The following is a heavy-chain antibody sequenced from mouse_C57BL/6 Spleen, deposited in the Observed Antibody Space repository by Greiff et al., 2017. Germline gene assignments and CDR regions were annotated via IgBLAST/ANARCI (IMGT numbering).Heavy chain of an antibody. CDR3: TTRYYGSSSFAY. CDR2: IDPEDGDT. Sequence: VQLKQSGAELVRPGASVKLSCTASGFNIKDYYMHWVKQRPEQGLEWIGRIDPEDGDTEYAPKFQGKATMTADTSSNTAYLQLSSLTSEDTAVYYCTTRYYGSSSFAYWGQGTLVTVSA. D-gene: IGHD1-1*01. V-gene: IGHV14-1*01. CDR1: GFNIKDYY. J-gene: IGHJ3*01.